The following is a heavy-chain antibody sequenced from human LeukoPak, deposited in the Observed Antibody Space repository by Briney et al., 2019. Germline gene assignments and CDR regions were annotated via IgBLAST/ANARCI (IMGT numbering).Heavy chain of an antibody. CDR3: ARVYRDDFWSGYSTHFDY. CDR2: INYSGSA. CDR1: GGSISNYY. J-gene: IGHJ4*02. V-gene: IGHV4-59*01. D-gene: IGHD3-3*01. Sequence: SETLSLTCTVSGGSISNYYWSWVRQPPGKGPEWIGYINYSGSANYNPSLKSRVPMSVDTSKNQFSLKLTSVTAADTAVYYCARVYRDDFWSGYSTHFDYWGQGTLVTVSS.